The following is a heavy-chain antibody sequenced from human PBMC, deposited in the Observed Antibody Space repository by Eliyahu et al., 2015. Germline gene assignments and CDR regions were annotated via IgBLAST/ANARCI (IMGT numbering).Heavy chain of an antibody. Sequence: QVQLVQSGAEVXKPGASXKVSCKAXXXTFXGXYMHWVRQAPGQGLEWMGWINPNSGGTNYAQKFQGRVTMTRDTSISTAYMELSRLRSDDTAVYYCARAPGRVAAQGPWGQGTLVTVSS. CDR1: XXTFXGXY. CDR2: INPNSGGT. V-gene: IGHV1-2*02. D-gene: IGHD6-6*01. J-gene: IGHJ5*02. CDR3: ARAPGRVAAQGP.